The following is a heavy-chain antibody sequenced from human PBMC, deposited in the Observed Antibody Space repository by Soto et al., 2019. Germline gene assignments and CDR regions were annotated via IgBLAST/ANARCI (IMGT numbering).Heavy chain of an antibody. V-gene: IGHV4-31*03. CDR2: IYYSGST. D-gene: IGHD3-3*01. J-gene: IGHJ4*02. Sequence: TLSLTCTVSGGSISSGGYYWSWIRQHPGKGLEWIGYIYYSGSTYYNPSLKSRVTISVDTSKNQFSLKLSSVTAADTAVYYCATGVWSGYYPTQPLFDYWGQGTLVTVSS. CDR3: ATGVWSGYYPTQPLFDY. CDR1: GGSISSGGYY.